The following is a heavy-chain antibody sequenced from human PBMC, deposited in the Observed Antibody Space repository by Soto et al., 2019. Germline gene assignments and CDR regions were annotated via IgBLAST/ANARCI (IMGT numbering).Heavy chain of an antibody. J-gene: IGHJ4*02. V-gene: IGHV3-30*18. CDR1: GFTFSYYG. CDR3: AKDSLRGEVPAALNFDY. D-gene: IGHD2-2*01. Sequence: VQLVESGGGVVQPGRSVRLSCVASGFTFSYYGMHWVRQAPGKGLEWVAIVSYNGRKEYYADSVKGRFSISRDNSKNTLYIQMNTLRDEDTAVYYCAKDSLRGEVPAALNFDYWGRGTLVTVSS. CDR2: VSYNGRKE.